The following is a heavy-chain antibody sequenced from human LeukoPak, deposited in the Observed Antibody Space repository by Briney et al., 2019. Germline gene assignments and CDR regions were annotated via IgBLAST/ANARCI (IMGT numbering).Heavy chain of an antibody. CDR1: GYTFTGYY. CDR3: ARDSIMWFGELSTYYGMDV. Sequence: ASVKVSCKASGYTFTGYYMHWVRQAPGQGLEWMGWINPNSGGTNYAQKFQGRVTMTRDTSISTAYMELSRLRSDDTAVYYCARDSIMWFGELSTYYGMDVWGQGATVTVSS. J-gene: IGHJ6*02. V-gene: IGHV1-2*02. CDR2: INPNSGGT. D-gene: IGHD3-10*01.